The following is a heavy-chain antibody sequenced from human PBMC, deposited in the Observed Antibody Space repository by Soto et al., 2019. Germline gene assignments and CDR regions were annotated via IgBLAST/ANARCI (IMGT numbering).Heavy chain of an antibody. Sequence: SETLSLTCTVSGGSISSYYWSWIRQPPGKGLEWIGYIYYSGSTNYNPSLKSRVTISVDTSKNQFSLKLSSVTAADTAVYYCARAPIRTGTTASEYWGQGTLVTVSS. J-gene: IGHJ4*02. CDR3: ARAPIRTGTTASEY. D-gene: IGHD1-7*01. CDR2: IYYSGST. V-gene: IGHV4-59*01. CDR1: GGSISSYY.